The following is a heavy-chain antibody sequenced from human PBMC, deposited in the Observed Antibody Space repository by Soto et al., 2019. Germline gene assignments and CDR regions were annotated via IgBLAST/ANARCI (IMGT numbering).Heavy chain of an antibody. CDR3: ARVILDIVVVPAAMDP. V-gene: IGHV1-2*02. Sequence: GASVNVSFKASGYTFTGYYMHWVRQAPGQGLEWMGWIKPNSGGTNYAQKFQGRVTMTRDTSISTAYMELSRLRSDDTAVYYCARVILDIVVVPAAMDPWGQGTLVTSPQ. D-gene: IGHD2-2*01. CDR2: IKPNSGGT. CDR1: GYTFTGYY. J-gene: IGHJ5*02.